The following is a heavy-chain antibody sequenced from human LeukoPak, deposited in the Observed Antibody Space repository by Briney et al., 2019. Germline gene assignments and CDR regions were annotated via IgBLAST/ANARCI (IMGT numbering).Heavy chain of an antibody. Sequence: PGGSLRLSCSASGFTFSSYTMHWVRPAPGKGMEYVSTISGNGGNTYSADSVKGRFTISRDNSKNTLYLQMSSLRPEDTAVYYCVKDLFTDIVVVVAATGFDYWGQGTLVTVSS. D-gene: IGHD2-15*01. CDR1: GFTFSSYT. CDR2: ISGNGGNT. V-gene: IGHV3-64D*06. CDR3: VKDLFTDIVVVVAATGFDY. J-gene: IGHJ4*02.